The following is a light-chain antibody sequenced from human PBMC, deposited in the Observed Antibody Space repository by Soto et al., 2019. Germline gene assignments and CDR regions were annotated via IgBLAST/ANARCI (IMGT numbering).Light chain of an antibody. CDR1: QSIGTY. CDR3: QQSYSVPLT. Sequence: DLQMTQSPSSLSASVGDRVTITCRASQSIGTYLNWYQHKPGKAPNILIYAASSLQSGVPSRFSGSGSGTDFTLTISSLQPEDFASYYCQQSYSVPLTFGGGTKVEIK. CDR2: AAS. J-gene: IGKJ4*01. V-gene: IGKV1-39*01.